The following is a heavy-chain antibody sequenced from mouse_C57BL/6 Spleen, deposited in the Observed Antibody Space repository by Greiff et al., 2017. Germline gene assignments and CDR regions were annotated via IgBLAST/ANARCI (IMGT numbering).Heavy chain of an antibody. Sequence: EVKLVESEGGLVQPGSSMKLSCTASGFTFSDYYMAWVRPVPEKGLEWVANINYDGSSTYYLDSLKSRFIISRDNAKNILYLQMSSLKSEDTATYYCARGGNYYGSRGYAMDYWGQGTSVTVSS. CDR1: GFTFSDYY. J-gene: IGHJ4*01. V-gene: IGHV5-16*01. CDR2: INYDGSST. CDR3: ARGGNYYGSRGYAMDY. D-gene: IGHD1-1*01.